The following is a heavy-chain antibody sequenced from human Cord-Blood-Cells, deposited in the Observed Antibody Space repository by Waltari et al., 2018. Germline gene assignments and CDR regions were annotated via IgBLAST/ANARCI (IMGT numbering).Heavy chain of an antibody. Sequence: QVTLKESGPALVKPTQTLTLTCTFSGFSLSTSGMRVSWIRQPPGKALEWLARIDWEDDKFDSTSLKARLTISKDTSKNQVVLTMTNMDPVDTATYYCARISPGDWGAFDIWGQGTMVTVSS. CDR1: GFSLSTSGMR. CDR3: ARISPGDWGAFDI. CDR2: IDWEDDK. J-gene: IGHJ3*02. V-gene: IGHV2-70*04. D-gene: IGHD7-27*01.